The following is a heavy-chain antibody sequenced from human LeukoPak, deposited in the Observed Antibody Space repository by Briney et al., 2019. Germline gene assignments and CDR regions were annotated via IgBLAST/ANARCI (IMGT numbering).Heavy chain of an antibody. CDR1: GGSISSSSYY. CDR2: IYYSGST. CDR3: ARDHRFWRFDY. J-gene: IGHJ4*02. V-gene: IGHV4-61*01. D-gene: IGHD2/OR15-2a*01. Sequence: SETLSLTCTVSGGSISSSSYYWGWIRQPPGKGLEWIGYIYYSGSTNYNPSLKSRVTISVDTSKNQFSLKLSSVTAADTAVYYCARDHRFWRFDYWGQGTLVTVSS.